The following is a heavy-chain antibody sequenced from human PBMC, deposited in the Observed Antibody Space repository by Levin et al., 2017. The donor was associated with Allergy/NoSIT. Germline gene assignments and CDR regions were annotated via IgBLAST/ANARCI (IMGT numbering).Heavy chain of an antibody. CDR2: ISGSGDTT. V-gene: IGHV3-23*01. Sequence: GESLKISCAASGFTYSSYAMSWVRQAPGKGLEWVSGISGSGDTTYYTDSVKGRFTISRDNSKTTVYLQMNSLRAEDTAVYYCAREWLPATDSWGQGTLVTVSS. J-gene: IGHJ4*02. CDR3: AREWLPATDS. CDR1: GFTYSSYA. D-gene: IGHD6-19*01.